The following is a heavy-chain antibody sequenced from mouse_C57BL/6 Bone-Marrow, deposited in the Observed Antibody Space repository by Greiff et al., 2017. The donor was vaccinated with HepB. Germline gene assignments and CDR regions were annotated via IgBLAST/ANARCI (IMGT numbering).Heavy chain of an antibody. J-gene: IGHJ2*01. CDR2: IYPGDGDT. CDR1: GYAFSSSW. CDR3: ARRGGGY. Sequence: QVQLKESGPELVKPGASVKISCKASGYAFSSSWMNWVKQSPGKGLEWIGRIYPGDGDTNYNGKFKGKATLTADKSSSTAYMQLSSLTSEDSAVYFCARRGGGYWGQGTTLTVSS. V-gene: IGHV1-82*01.